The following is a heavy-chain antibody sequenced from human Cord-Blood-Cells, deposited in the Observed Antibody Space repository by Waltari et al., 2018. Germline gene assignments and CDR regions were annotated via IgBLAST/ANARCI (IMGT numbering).Heavy chain of an antibody. V-gene: IGHV4-34*01. D-gene: IGHD3-10*01. CDR3: ARSYYGSGSYRTHAFDI. J-gene: IGHJ3*02. CDR2: INHSGST. CDR1: GGSFSGYY. Sequence: QVQLQQWGAGLLKPSETLSLTCAVYGGSFSGYYWSWIRQPPGKGLEWIGEINHSGSTNYNPSHKSRVTISVDTSKNQFSLKLSSVTAADTAVYYCARSYYGSGSYRTHAFDIWGQGTMVTVSS.